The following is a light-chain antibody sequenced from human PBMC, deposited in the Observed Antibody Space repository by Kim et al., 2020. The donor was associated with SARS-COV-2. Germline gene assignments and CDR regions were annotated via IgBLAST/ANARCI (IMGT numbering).Light chain of an antibody. Sequence: SVGGRVTFTCRASQSISTWLSWLHHTPGAVPTLLIDDASSLKRGVPSRFSASGSGTEFTLTIASVKAEDFGTYYCHQYNTNPLTFGQGTRLEIK. V-gene: IGKV1-5*01. CDR1: QSISTW. CDR3: HQYNTNPLT. J-gene: IGKJ5*01. CDR2: DAS.